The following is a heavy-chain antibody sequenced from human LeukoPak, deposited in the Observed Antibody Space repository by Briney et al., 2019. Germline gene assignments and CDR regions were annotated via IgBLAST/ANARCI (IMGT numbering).Heavy chain of an antibody. CDR2: INPNSGGT. D-gene: IGHD3-3*01. Sequence: ASVKVSCKASGGTFNSFALSWVRQAPGQGLEWMGWINPNSGGTNYAQKFQGRVTMTRDTSISTAYMELSRLRSDDTAVYYCASLTYYDFWSGYAPRYYYYMDVWGKGTTVTVSS. V-gene: IGHV1-2*02. J-gene: IGHJ6*03. CDR3: ASLTYYDFWSGYAPRYYYYMDV. CDR1: GGTFNSFA.